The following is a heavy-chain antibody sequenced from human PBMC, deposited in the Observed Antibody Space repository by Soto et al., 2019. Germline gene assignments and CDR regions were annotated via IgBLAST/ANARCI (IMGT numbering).Heavy chain of an antibody. D-gene: IGHD1-26*01. Sequence: ASVKVSCKASGYTFTGYYMHWVRHAPGQGLEWMGWINPNSGGTNYAQKFQGRVTMTRDTSISTAYMELSRLRSDDTAVYYCARDATYSGSYLDYWGQGTLVTVSS. CDR2: INPNSGGT. CDR1: GYTFTGYY. J-gene: IGHJ4*02. V-gene: IGHV1-2*02. CDR3: ARDATYSGSYLDY.